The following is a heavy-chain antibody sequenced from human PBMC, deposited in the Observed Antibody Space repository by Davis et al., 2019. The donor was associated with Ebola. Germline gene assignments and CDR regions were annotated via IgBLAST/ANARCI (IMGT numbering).Heavy chain of an antibody. D-gene: IGHD1-1*01. CDR3: ARGERYNWNDGGWFDP. Sequence: GESLKISCAASGFTFNNYGMHWVRQAPGKGLEWVAVIWYDGSKKYYADSVEGRFNISRDNSKNTLSLQMNSLRAEDTAVYYCARGERYNWNDGGWFDPWGQGTLVTVSS. J-gene: IGHJ5*02. V-gene: IGHV3-33*01. CDR2: IWYDGSKK. CDR1: GFTFNNYG.